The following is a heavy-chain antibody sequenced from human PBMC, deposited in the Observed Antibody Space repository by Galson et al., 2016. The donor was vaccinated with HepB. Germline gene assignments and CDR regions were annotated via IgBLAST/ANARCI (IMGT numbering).Heavy chain of an antibody. CDR2: ISAGGGST. J-gene: IGHJ5*02. CDR3: VKDFPGS. CDR1: GFTFSSFG. V-gene: IGHV3-23*01. Sequence: SLRLSCAASGFTFSSFGMSWVRQAPGKGLEWFSEISAGGGSTYFADSVRGRFTISRDNSQNTLYLQMHTLRVEDTGVYYCVKDFPGSWGQGTLVTVSS.